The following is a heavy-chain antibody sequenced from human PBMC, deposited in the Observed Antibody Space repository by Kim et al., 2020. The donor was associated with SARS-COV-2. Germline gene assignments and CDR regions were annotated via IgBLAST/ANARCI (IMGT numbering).Heavy chain of an antibody. V-gene: IGHV5-10-1*01. D-gene: IGHD1-26*01. Sequence: GESLKISCKGSGYSFTSYWISWVRQMPGKGLEWMGRIDPSDSYTNYSPSFQGHVTISADKSISTAYLQWSSLKASDTAMYYCARLVGATRRFSYYYGMDVWGQGTTVTVSS. CDR3: ARLVGATRRFSYYYGMDV. CDR2: IDPSDSYT. CDR1: GYSFTSYW. J-gene: IGHJ6*02.